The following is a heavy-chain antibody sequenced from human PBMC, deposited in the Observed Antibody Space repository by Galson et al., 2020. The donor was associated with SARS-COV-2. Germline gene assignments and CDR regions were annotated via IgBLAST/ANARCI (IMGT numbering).Heavy chain of an antibody. Sequence: SETLSLTCSVSGGSISSSDHYWSWIRQPPGRGLEWIGYIYYRGTTSYNPSLKSQATVSIDTSRNQFSLKLTSVTAADTALYFCAREGTVTRFDVFDIWGQGKKVTVSS. CDR3: AREGTVTRFDVFDI. J-gene: IGHJ3*02. CDR1: GGSISSSDHY. CDR2: IYYRGTT. D-gene: IGHD1-7*01. V-gene: IGHV4-30-4*08.